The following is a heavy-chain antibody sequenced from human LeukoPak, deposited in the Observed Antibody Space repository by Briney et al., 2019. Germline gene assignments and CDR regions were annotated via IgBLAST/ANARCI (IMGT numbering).Heavy chain of an antibody. CDR3: ARDVSSSGSSGWHKRKYDYFDY. CDR1: GGSISSYY. Sequence: PSETLSLTCTVSGGSISSYYWSWIRQPPGKGLEWIGYIYYSGSTNYNPSLKSRVTMSVDTSKNQFSLKLSSVTAADTAVYYCARDVSSSGSSGWHKRKYDYFDYWGQGTQVTVSS. D-gene: IGHD6-19*01. J-gene: IGHJ4*02. V-gene: IGHV4-59*12. CDR2: IYYSGST.